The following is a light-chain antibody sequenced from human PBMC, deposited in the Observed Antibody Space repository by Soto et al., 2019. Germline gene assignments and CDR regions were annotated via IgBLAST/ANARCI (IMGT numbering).Light chain of an antibody. J-gene: IGLJ1*01. V-gene: IGLV2-11*01. CDR1: SSDVGLYNY. CDR3: CSYGGSYTPYV. Sequence: QSALTQPRSVSGSPGQSVTISCTGTSSDVGLYNYVSWYQQHPGKAPKLIIYDVSKRPSGVSDRFSGSKSGNTASLTISGLQAEDEGEYFCCSYGGSYTPYVFGTGTKLTVL. CDR2: DVS.